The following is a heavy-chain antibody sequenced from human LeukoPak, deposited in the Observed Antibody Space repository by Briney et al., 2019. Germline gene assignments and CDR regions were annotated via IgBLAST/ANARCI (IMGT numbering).Heavy chain of an antibody. CDR3: ARVATGNWFDP. Sequence: PGGSLRLSCAASGFTFTTHWMHWVRQAPGKGLVWVSRINSDGSSTVYADSVKGRFTISRDNAKNTLYLQMNSLRADDTAVYYCARVATGNWFDPWGQGTLVTVSS. J-gene: IGHJ5*02. CDR2: INSDGSST. V-gene: IGHV3-74*01. D-gene: IGHD2-15*01. CDR1: GFTFTTHW.